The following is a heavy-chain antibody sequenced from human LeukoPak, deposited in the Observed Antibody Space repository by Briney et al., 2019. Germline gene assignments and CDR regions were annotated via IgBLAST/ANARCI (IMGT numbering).Heavy chain of an antibody. CDR3: AKDLRGYCGSGCYSAEY. CDR2: ISDSGGGT. D-gene: IGHD2-21*02. V-gene: IGHV3-23*01. Sequence: GGSLRLSCAASGFTFSSYAMSWVRQAPGKGLDWVSTISDSGGGTHYADSVKGRFTISRDSSKNTVYLQMNSLRAEETAVYYCAKDLRGYCGSGCYSAEYWGRGTLLTVSS. CDR1: GFTFSSYA. J-gene: IGHJ4*02.